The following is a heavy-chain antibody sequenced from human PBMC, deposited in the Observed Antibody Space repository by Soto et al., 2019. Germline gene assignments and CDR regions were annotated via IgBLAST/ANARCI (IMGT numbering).Heavy chain of an antibody. V-gene: IGHV1-2*04. D-gene: IGHD4-17*01. CDR3: ARGVTTVVRIYYYMDV. CDR1: GYTFTGYY. Sequence: ASVKVSCKASGYTFTGYYMHWVRQAPGQGLEWMGWINPNSGGTNYAQKFQGWVTMTRDTSISTAYMELSRLRSDDTAVYYCARGVTTVVRIYYYMDVWGKGTTVTVSS. CDR2: INPNSGGT. J-gene: IGHJ6*03.